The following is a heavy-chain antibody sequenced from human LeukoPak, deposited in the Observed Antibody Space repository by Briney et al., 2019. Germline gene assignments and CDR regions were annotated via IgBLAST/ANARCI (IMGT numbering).Heavy chain of an antibody. V-gene: IGHV1-69*05. CDR2: IIPIFGTA. CDR3: ARAQVGGSGWYGGLDY. D-gene: IGHD6-19*01. J-gene: IGHJ4*02. CDR1: GGTFSSYA. Sequence: SVKVSCKASGGTFSSYAISWVRQAPGQGLEWMGGIIPIFGTANYAQKFQGRVTITTDESTSTAYMELSSLRSEDTAVYYCARAQVGGSGWYGGLDYWGQGTLVTVSS.